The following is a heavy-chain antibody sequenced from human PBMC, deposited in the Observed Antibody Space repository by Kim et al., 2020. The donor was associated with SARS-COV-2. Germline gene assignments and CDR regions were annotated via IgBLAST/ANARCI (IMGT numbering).Heavy chain of an antibody. CDR1: GGSFSGYY. CDR2: INHSGST. Sequence: SETLSLTCAVYGGSFSGYYWSWIRQPPGKGLEWIGEINHSGSTNYNPSLKSRVTISVDTSKNQFSLKLSSVTAADTAVYYCARGAPVAATSHYYMDVWGKGITVTVSS. J-gene: IGHJ6*03. D-gene: IGHD6-25*01. CDR3: ARGAPVAATSHYYMDV. V-gene: IGHV4-34*01.